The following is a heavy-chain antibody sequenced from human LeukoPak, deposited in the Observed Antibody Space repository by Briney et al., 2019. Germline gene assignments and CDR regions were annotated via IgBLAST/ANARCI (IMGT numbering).Heavy chain of an antibody. Sequence: ASVKVSCKASGGTFSSYAISWVRQAPGQGLEWMGGIIPIFGTANYAQKFQGRVTITADESTSTAYMELSSLRSEDTAVYYCAPTRGDSSAFDMWGQGTMVTVSS. CDR2: IIPIFGTA. CDR3: APTRGDSSAFDM. D-gene: IGHD3-3*01. J-gene: IGHJ3*02. CDR1: GGTFSSYA. V-gene: IGHV1-69*01.